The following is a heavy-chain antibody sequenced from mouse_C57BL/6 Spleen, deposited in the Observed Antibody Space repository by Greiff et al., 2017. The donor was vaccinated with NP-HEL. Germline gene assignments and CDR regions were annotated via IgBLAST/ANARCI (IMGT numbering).Heavy chain of an antibody. CDR2: IDPSDSYT. D-gene: IGHD1-1*01. V-gene: IGHV1-59*01. J-gene: IGHJ1*03. CDR3: ARFITTERYFDV. Sequence: QVQLKQPGAELVRPGTSVKLSCKASGYTFTSYWMHWVKQRPGQGLEWIGVIDPSDSYTNYNQKFKGKATLTVDTSSSTAYMQLSSLTSEDSAVYYCARFITTERYFDVWGTGTTVTVSS. CDR1: GYTFTSYW.